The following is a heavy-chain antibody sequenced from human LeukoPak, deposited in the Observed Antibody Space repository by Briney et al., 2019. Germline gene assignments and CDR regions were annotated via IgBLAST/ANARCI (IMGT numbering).Heavy chain of an antibody. CDR3: ARDHSSCWYSFHS. J-gene: IGHJ4*02. Sequence: PSETLSLTCTVSGGAISSYYWNWVRQTPGKGLEWIGDIYYSGSTSYKPSLKGRVTVSVDTSKNQFSLKLTSVTAADTAVYYCARDHSSCWYSFHSWGQGTLVPVSS. V-gene: IGHV4-59*01. CDR1: GGAISSYY. D-gene: IGHD6-19*01. CDR2: IYYSGST.